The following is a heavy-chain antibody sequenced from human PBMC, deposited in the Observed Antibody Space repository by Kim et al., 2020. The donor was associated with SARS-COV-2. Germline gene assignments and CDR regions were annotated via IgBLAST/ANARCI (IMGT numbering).Heavy chain of an antibody. Sequence: SETLSLTCAVYGGSFSGYYWSWIRQPPGKGLEWIGEINHSGSTNYNPSLKSRVTISVDTSKNQFFLKLSSVTAADTAVYYCARGPSYTRWGQGTLVTVSS. V-gene: IGHV4-34*01. CDR2: INHSGST. CDR3: ARGPSYTR. CDR1: GGSFSGYY. J-gene: IGHJ4*02. D-gene: IGHD4-4*01.